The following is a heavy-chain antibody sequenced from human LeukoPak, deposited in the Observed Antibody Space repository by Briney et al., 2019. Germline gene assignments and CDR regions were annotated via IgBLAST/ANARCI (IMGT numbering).Heavy chain of an antibody. J-gene: IGHJ4*02. CDR1: GFTFSSYW. Sequence: GGSLRLSCAASGFTFSSYWMSWVRQAPGKGLEWVANIKQDGSEKYYVDSVKGRFTISRDNAKNSLYLQMNSLRAEDTAVYYCARGTYDYVWRSYIYWGQGTLVTVSS. CDR2: IKQDGSEK. D-gene: IGHD3-16*01. V-gene: IGHV3-7*01. CDR3: ARGTYDYVWRSYIY.